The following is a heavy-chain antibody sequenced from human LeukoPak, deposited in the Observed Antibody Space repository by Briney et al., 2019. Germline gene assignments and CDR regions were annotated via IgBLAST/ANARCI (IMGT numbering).Heavy chain of an antibody. CDR3: AKDLWTDSSGWNYFDY. CDR2: ITNSGGGT. D-gene: IGHD6-19*01. J-gene: IGHJ4*02. V-gene: IGHV3-23*01. Sequence: GGSLRLSCAASGFPFTRSAMGWVRQAPGKGLEWVSCITNSGGGTYYADSVKGRFTISRDNSKSTLYLQMNSLRAEDTAVYYCAKDLWTDSSGWNYFDYWGQGALVTVSS. CDR1: GFPFTRSA.